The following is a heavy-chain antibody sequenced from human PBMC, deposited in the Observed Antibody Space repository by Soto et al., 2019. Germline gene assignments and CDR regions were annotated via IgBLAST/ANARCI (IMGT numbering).Heavy chain of an antibody. CDR2: MYYSGTT. V-gene: IGHV4-39*01. D-gene: IGHD6-25*01. CDR3: AVVDSTGNWFDP. J-gene: IGHJ5*02. Sequence: QLQLQESGPGLVKPSETLSLTCTVSGGSISSSDFYWGWLRQTPGKGLEIIGSMYYSGTTYYNPSRKSRVTNAVDTSKNQFTVKLISVTTADTAVYYCAVVDSTGNWFDPWGEGALVTVSS. CDR1: GGSISSSDFY.